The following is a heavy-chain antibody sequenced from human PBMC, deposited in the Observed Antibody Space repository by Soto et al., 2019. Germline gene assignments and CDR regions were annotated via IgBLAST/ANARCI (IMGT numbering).Heavy chain of an antibody. CDR2: IYHSGST. Sequence: PSETLSLTCAVSGGSISSSNWWSWVRQSPGKGLEWIGEIYHSGSTNYNPSLKSRVTISVDKSKNQFSLKLSSVTAADTAVYYCARAGSPYSNYDWFDPWGQGTLVTVSS. J-gene: IGHJ5*02. CDR1: GGSISSSNW. CDR3: ARAGSPYSNYDWFDP. V-gene: IGHV4-4*02. D-gene: IGHD4-4*01.